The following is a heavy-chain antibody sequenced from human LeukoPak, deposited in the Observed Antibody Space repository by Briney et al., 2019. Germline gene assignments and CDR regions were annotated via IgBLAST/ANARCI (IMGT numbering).Heavy chain of an antibody. D-gene: IGHD6-19*01. J-gene: IGHJ4*02. CDR1: GFTVSSNY. V-gene: IGHV3-23*01. CDR3: AKGPRSGGWYGYYFGY. Sequence: PGGSLRLSCAASGFTVSSNYMSWVRQAPGKGLEWVSAISGSGGRTYYADSVKGRFTISRDNSKNTLYLQVNSLRAEDTAVYYCAKGPRSGGWYGYYFGYWGQGALVTVSS. CDR2: ISGSGGRT.